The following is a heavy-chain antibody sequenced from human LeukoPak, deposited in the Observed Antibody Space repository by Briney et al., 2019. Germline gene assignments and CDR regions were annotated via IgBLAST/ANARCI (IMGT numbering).Heavy chain of an antibody. Sequence: SETLSLTCTVSGDSISTSRYAWGWIRQSPGKGLEWIGTIYNSGSTNLNPSLKTRVTMSVDASKNHLSLNLNSVTAADTALYFCARVALTGEGGRGYFNLWGRGNLVSVSS. D-gene: IGHD3-16*01. CDR2: IYNSGST. CDR3: ARVALTGEGGRGYFNL. V-gene: IGHV4-39*02. CDR1: GDSISTSRYA. J-gene: IGHJ2*01.